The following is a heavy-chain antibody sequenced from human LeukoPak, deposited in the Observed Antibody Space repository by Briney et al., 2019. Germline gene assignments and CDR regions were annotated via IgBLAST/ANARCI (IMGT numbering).Heavy chain of an antibody. CDR3: AREHSSSSGKVFDY. V-gene: IGHV1-2*02. Sequence: GASVKVSCKASGYTFPGYYMHWVRQAPGQGLEWMGWINPNSGGTNYAQKFQGRVTMTRDTSISTAYTELSRLRSDDTAVYYCAREHSSSSGKVFDYWGQGTLVTVSS. J-gene: IGHJ4*02. CDR2: INPNSGGT. D-gene: IGHD6-6*01. CDR1: GYTFPGYY.